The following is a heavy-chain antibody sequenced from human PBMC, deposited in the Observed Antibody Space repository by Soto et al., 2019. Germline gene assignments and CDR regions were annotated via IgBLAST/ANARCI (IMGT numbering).Heavy chain of an antibody. V-gene: IGHV3-9*01. CDR1: GFTFDDYA. J-gene: IGHJ5*02. CDR2: ISWNSGSI. D-gene: IGHD6-13*01. CDR3: AKGSPKGIIAAAGTDWFDP. Sequence: EVQLVESGGGLVQPGRSLRLSCAASGFTFDDYAMHWVRQAPGKGLEWVSGISWNSGSIGYADSVKGRFTISRDNAKNSLYLQMNSLRAEDTALYYCAKGSPKGIIAAAGTDWFDPWGQGTLVTVSS.